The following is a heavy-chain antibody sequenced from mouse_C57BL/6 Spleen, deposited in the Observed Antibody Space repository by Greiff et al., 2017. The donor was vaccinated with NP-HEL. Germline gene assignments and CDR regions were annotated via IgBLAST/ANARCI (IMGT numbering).Heavy chain of an antibody. CDR2: IDPEDGET. V-gene: IGHV14-2*01. CDR3: VYYYGRWYFDV. Sequence: VQLQQSGAELVKPGASVKLSCTASGFNITDYYMHWVKQRPEQGLEWIGRIDPEDGETKYAPKFQGKATITADTSSNTAYLQLSSLTSEDTAVYYCVYYYGRWYFDVWGTGTTVTVSS. CDR1: GFNITDYY. D-gene: IGHD1-1*01. J-gene: IGHJ1*03.